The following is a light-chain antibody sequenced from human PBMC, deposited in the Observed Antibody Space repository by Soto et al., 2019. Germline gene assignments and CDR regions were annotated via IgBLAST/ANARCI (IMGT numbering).Light chain of an antibody. J-gene: IGKJ1*01. CDR2: KAS. CDR1: QSISSW. Sequence: DIQMTQSPSTLSASVGDRVIITCRASQSISSWLAWYQQKPGKAPNLLIYKASSLESGVPSRFSGSGSGTEFTLTISSLQPDDFATYYCQQYNSNWTFGQGTKVDIK. V-gene: IGKV1-5*03. CDR3: QQYNSNWT.